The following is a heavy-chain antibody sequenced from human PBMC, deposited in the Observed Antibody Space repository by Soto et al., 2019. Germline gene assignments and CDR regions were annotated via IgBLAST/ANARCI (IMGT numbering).Heavy chain of an antibody. J-gene: IGHJ6*03. Sequence: ASVKGSCKASGYTFTSYAMHWVRQAPGQRLEWMGWINAGNGNTKYSQKFQGRVTITRDTSASTAYMELSSLRSEDTAVYYCASVATGDSNYYYYYCADVWGKGTTVTVSS. V-gene: IGHV1-3*01. CDR2: INAGNGNT. CDR1: GYTFTSYA. D-gene: IGHD2-21*02. CDR3: ASVATGDSNYYYYYCADV.